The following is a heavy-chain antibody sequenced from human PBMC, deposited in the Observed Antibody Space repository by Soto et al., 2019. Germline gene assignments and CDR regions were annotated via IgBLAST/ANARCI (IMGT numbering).Heavy chain of an antibody. D-gene: IGHD2-2*01. V-gene: IGHV1-18*04. J-gene: IGHJ4*02. CDR1: GYTFTSNG. CDR3: ARGVGARCSSSTCYPDY. Sequence: ASVKVSCKPSGYTFTSNGINCVRQAPGQGLEWMGWISTYNGHTNYAQKIQGRVTMTADTSTSTAYMELRSLRSDDTAVYYCARGVGARCSSSTCYPDYWGQGTLVTVSS. CDR2: ISTYNGHT.